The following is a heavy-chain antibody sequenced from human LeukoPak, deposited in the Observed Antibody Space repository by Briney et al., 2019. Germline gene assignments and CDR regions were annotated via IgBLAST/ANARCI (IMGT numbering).Heavy chain of an antibody. CDR2: MSPNSGDT. CDR3: ARGPPNWGYDY. J-gene: IGHJ4*02. CDR1: GYTFTSYG. Sequence: ASVKVSCKASGYTFTSYGNSWVRQAPGQELEWMGWMSPNSGDTGYAQKFQDRVTMTRNTSISTAYMELSSLRSDDTAVYYCARGPPNWGYDYWGPGTLVTVSS. D-gene: IGHD7-27*01. V-gene: IGHV1-8*02.